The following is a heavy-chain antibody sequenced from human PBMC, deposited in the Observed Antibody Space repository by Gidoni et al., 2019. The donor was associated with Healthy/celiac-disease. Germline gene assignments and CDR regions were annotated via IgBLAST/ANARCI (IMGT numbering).Heavy chain of an antibody. CDR2: ISSSGSPI. J-gene: IGHJ4*02. CDR3: ARGNYDSGTPDY. Sequence: EVQLVESGGGLVQPGGSMRLSCAASGFTFSSYEMNWVRPAPGKGLEWVSDISSSGSPIYYADSVKCRFTISRDNAKNSLYLQMNSLRAEDTAVYYCARGNYDSGTPDYWGQGTLVTVSS. D-gene: IGHD3-22*01. V-gene: IGHV3-48*03. CDR1: GFTFSSYE.